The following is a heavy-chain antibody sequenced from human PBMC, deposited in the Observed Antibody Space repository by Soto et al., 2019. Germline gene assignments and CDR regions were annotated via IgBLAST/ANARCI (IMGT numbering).Heavy chain of an antibody. CDR2: INPSGGST. V-gene: IGHV1-46*01. J-gene: IGHJ4*02. CDR3: ARGVADYYDSSGYYCDY. Sequence: GASVKVSCKASGYTFTSYYMHWVRQAPGQGLEWMGIINPSGGSTSYAQKFQGRVTMTRDTSTSTVYMELSSLRSEDTAVYYCARGVADYYDSSGYYCDYWGQGTLVTVSS. CDR1: GYTFTSYY. D-gene: IGHD3-22*01.